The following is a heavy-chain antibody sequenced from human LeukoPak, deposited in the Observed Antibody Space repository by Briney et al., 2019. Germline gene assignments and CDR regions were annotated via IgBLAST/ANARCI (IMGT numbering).Heavy chain of an antibody. CDR2: INPSGGSA. V-gene: IGHV1-46*01. CDR3: ARGYVDTTILNSLIEYFEH. Sequence: ASGNVPCKASVWSFTNHNIHLVGQAPGPGLEWMGIINPSGGSATDAQKFQGRVTVTRDTSTSTAYMNLSSLRSEDKAVYCCARGYVDTTILNSLIEYFEHWGLGTRVTVSS. CDR1: VWSFTNHN. J-gene: IGHJ1*01. D-gene: IGHD5-18*01.